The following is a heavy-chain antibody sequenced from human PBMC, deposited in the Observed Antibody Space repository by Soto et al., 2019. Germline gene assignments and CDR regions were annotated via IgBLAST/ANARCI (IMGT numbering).Heavy chain of an antibody. CDR3: AKEWAYYCGDCYSGPPYYFDY. Sequence: GGSLRLSCAASGFTFSSYAMSWVRQAPGKGLEWVSAISGSGGSTYYEDSVKGRFTISRDNSKNTHYLQMNSLRAEDTAGYYGAKEWAYYCGDCYSGPPYYFDYWGQGTLVTVSS. J-gene: IGHJ4*02. V-gene: IGHV3-23*01. CDR1: GFTFSSYA. CDR2: ISGSGGST. D-gene: IGHD2-21*02.